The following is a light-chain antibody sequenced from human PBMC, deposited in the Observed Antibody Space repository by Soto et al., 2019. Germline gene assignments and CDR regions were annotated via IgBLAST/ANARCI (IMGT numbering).Light chain of an antibody. CDR2: GAS. J-gene: IGKJ1*01. CDR1: QSVSSN. V-gene: IGKV3-15*01. Sequence: EIVMTQSPVTLSVSPGERATLSCRASQSVSSNIAWYQQNPGQVPRLLIYGASTRATGIPARFSGSGSGTEFTLTLSSLQSEDFAVYYCQHYNNWPPWTFGQGTKVEIK. CDR3: QHYNNWPPWT.